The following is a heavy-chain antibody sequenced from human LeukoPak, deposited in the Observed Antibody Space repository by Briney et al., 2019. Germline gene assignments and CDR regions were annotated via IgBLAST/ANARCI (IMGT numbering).Heavy chain of an antibody. V-gene: IGHV4-30-4*08. Sequence: SETLSLTCTVSGGSISSGDYYWSWIRQPPGKGLEWIGYIYYSGSTYYNPSLKSRLTISVDTSKNQFSLKLSSVTAADTAVYYCARSGATMVTDYFDYWGQGTLVTVSS. CDR1: GGSISSGDYY. CDR2: IYYSGST. D-gene: IGHD5-18*01. J-gene: IGHJ4*02. CDR3: ARSGATMVTDYFDY.